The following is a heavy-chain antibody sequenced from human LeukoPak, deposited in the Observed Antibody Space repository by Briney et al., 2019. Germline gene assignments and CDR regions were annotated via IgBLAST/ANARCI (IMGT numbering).Heavy chain of an antibody. Sequence: GSLRLSCAASGFTFSSYAMHWVRQAPGKGLEWVAVISYDGSNKYYADSVKGRFTISRDNSKNTLYLQMNSLRAEDTAVYYCARDRSPYYYPTGYYMDVWGKGTTVTVPS. CDR1: GFTFSSYA. D-gene: IGHD3-10*01. V-gene: IGHV3-30-3*01. J-gene: IGHJ6*03. CDR3: ARDRSPYYYPTGYYMDV. CDR2: ISYDGSNK.